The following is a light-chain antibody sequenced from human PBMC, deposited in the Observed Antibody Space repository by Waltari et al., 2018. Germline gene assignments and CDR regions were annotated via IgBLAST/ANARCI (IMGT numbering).Light chain of an antibody. CDR2: GAS. Sequence: IVLSQSPGTLSLSPGARATLSCRASQSVSSSYLAWDQQKPGQAPRLLIYGASSRATGIPDRFSGSGSGTDFTLTISRLETEDFAVYYCQQYGSSPYTFGQGTKLEI. J-gene: IGKJ2*01. CDR1: QSVSSSY. V-gene: IGKV3-20*01. CDR3: QQYGSSPYT.